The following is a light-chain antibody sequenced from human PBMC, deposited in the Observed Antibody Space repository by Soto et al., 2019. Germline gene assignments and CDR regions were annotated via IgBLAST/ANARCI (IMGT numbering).Light chain of an antibody. CDR2: AAS. J-gene: IGKJ4*01. V-gene: IGKV1-27*01. CDR1: QDINIY. Sequence: DIQMTQSPSSLSASGGDRVTITCRAGQDINIYLAWYQQKPGKVPKLLISAASTLQSGVPSRFSGSGSGTAFTLTISSLQPEDVATYYCQKYDGAPLTFGGGTKVEIK. CDR3: QKYDGAPLT.